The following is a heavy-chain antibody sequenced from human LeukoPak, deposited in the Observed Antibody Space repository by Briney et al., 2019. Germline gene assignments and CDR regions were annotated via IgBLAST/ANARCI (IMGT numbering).Heavy chain of an antibody. V-gene: IGHV3-23*01. CDR3: AKGPLIEVAGTTWDY. CDR1: GFTFNTYA. D-gene: IGHD6-19*01. Sequence: GGSLRLSCAASGFTFNTYAMSWVRQAPGKGPEWVSDISGSGGVTHYADSVKGRFSISRDNSKNTLYLQMSSLRAEDTAVYYCAKGPLIEVAGTTWDYWGQGTLVTVSS. CDR2: ISGSGGVT. J-gene: IGHJ4*02.